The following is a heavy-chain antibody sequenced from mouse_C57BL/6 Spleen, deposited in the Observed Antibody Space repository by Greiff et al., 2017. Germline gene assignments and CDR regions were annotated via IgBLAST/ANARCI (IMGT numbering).Heavy chain of an antibody. D-gene: IGHD2-1*01. V-gene: IGHV1-66*01. J-gene: IGHJ2*01. CDR2: IYPGSGNT. CDR1: GYSFTSYY. CDR3: SRPYGNYDDFDY. Sequence: QVQLQQSGPELVKPGASVKISCKASGYSFTSYYIHWVKQRPGQGLEWIGWIYPGSGNTKYNKKFKGKATLTADTSSNTAYMQLSSLTSEDSAVYYCSRPYGNYDDFDYWGQGTTLTVSS.